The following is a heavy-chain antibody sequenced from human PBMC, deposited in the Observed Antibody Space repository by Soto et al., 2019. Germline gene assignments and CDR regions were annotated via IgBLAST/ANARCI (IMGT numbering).Heavy chain of an antibody. Sequence: GSTYYNPSLKSRVTISVDTSKNQFSLKLSSVTAADTAVNYCAAQGSRGDFDYWGQGTLVTVSS. CDR3: AAQGSRGDFDY. D-gene: IGHD2-2*01. CDR2: GST. J-gene: IGHJ4*02. V-gene: IGHV4-31*02.